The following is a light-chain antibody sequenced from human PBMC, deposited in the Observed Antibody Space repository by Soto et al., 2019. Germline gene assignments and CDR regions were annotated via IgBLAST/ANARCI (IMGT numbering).Light chain of an antibody. Sequence: EIVMTQSPATLSVSPGERATLSCSASQSVSTNLAWYQQKPGQAPRLLIYSASTRATGIPARFSGNGSGTEFTLTISSLQSEDFAVYYCQQYNNWPTTFGGGTKVEIK. CDR1: QSVSTN. CDR3: QQYNNWPTT. V-gene: IGKV3-15*01. CDR2: SAS. J-gene: IGKJ4*01.